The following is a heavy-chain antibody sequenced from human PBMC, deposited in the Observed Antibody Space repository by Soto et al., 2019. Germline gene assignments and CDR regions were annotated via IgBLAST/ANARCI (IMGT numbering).Heavy chain of an antibody. CDR3: AIVIAAVADFDY. Sequence: QVQLVQSGAEVKKPGASVKVSCKASGYTFTSYGLSWVRQAPGQGLEWMGWISAYNRNTNYAQKLQGRVTMTTATATSTADMELRSLTSADTAVYCCAIVIAAVADFDYLGPGALGTVSS. V-gene: IGHV1-18*01. D-gene: IGHD6-13*01. J-gene: IGHJ4*02. CDR1: GYTFTSYG. CDR2: ISAYNRNT.